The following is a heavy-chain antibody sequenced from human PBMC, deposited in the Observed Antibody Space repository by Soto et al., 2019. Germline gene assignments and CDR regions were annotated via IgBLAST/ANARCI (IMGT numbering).Heavy chain of an antibody. J-gene: IGHJ6*02. CDR1: GYTFSNYW. Sequence: GESLKISCKGSGYTFSNYWISWVRQMSGKGLEWTARIDPSDSYTNYSPSFQGHVTISADKSISTAYLQWSSLKASDTAMYYCARHSSGSYPFYYGMXVWGQGTAVTVSS. D-gene: IGHD1-26*01. CDR3: ARHSSGSYPFYYGMXV. V-gene: IGHV5-10-1*01. CDR2: IDPSDSYT.